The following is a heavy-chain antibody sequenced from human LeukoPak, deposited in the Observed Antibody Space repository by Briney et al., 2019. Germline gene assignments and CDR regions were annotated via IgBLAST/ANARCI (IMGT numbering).Heavy chain of an antibody. CDR2: IFHSGST. CDR1: GGSISSGGYS. D-gene: IGHD6-6*01. Sequence: SQTLSLTCAVSGGSISSGGYSWSWIRQPPGRGLEWIGYIFHSGSTYYNPSLKSRVTISVDRSKNQFSLKLSSVTAADTAVYYCARAVAARPGPPDWGQGTLVTVSS. J-gene: IGHJ4*02. V-gene: IGHV4-30-2*01. CDR3: ARAVAARPGPPD.